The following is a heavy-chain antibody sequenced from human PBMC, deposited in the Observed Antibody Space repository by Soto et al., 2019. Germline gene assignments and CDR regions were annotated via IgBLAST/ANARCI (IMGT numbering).Heavy chain of an antibody. CDR2: INPPDGST. J-gene: IGHJ4*02. V-gene: IGHV1-46*01. CDR3: ARYYDSSGPAFDD. D-gene: IGHD3-22*01. CDR1: GYTFSDYY. Sequence: QVQLVQSGAEVKKPGASVKVSCKASGYTFSDYYIHWVRQAPGHGLDWMGIINPPDGSTTYAQKFQGRVSMTSDTSTSTVYMELSSLRSEDTAIYYCARYYDSSGPAFDDWGQGTLVTVSS.